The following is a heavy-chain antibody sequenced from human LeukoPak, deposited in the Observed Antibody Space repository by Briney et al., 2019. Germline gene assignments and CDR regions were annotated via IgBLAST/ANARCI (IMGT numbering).Heavy chain of an antibody. V-gene: IGHV1-3*03. CDR3: ARGISSSWPELDY. D-gene: IGHD6-13*01. Sequence: GASVKASCKASRYTYTSYAMHWVRQAPGQRLEWMGWINAGNGNTKYSQEFQGRVTITRDTSASTAYMELSSLRSEEMAVYYCARGISSSWPELDYWGQGTLVTVSS. CDR2: INAGNGNT. J-gene: IGHJ4*02. CDR1: RYTYTSYA.